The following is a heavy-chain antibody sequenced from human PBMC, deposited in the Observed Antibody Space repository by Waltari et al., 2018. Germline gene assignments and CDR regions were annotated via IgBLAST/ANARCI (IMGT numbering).Heavy chain of an antibody. CDR3: ATSSSWRFDY. CDR2: INEDGSET. D-gene: IGHD2-2*01. V-gene: IGHV3-7*01. Sequence: EVRLVDSGGGLVQPGGSLRLSCAASGFRLSDYWMSWVRQAPGKGLEWVATINEDGSETYYVDSVKGRFTISRDNAKNSMYLQMNSLGAEDAAVYYSATSSSWRFDYWGQGTLVTVSS. J-gene: IGHJ4*02. CDR1: GFRLSDYW.